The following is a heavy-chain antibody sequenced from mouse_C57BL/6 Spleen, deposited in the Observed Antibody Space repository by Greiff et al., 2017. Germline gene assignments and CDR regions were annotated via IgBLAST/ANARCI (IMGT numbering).Heavy chain of an antibody. CDR3: ARSYYCGSRVAWFAY. CDR2: IRNKANGYTT. Sequence: EVMLVESGGGLVQPGGSLSLSCAASGFTFTDYYMSWVRQPPGQALEWLGFIRNKANGYTTEYSASVKGRFTISRDNSQSILYLQMNALRAEDSATYYCARSYYCGSRVAWFAYWGQGTLVTVSA. J-gene: IGHJ3*01. CDR1: GFTFTDYY. D-gene: IGHD1-1*01. V-gene: IGHV7-3*01.